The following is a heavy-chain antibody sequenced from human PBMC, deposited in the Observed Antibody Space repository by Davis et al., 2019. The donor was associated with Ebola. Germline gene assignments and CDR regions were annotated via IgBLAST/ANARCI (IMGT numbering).Heavy chain of an antibody. V-gene: IGHV4-34*08. D-gene: IGHD2-2*01. CDR2: INHSGST. CDR1: GFTFSDYY. CDR3: AGRPAIYYYYYGMDV. J-gene: IGHJ6*02. Sequence: MPGGSLRLSCAASGFTFSDYYMSWIRQPPGKGLEWIGEINHSGSTNYNPSLKSRVTISAATSKNQFSLKLSSVTAAETAVYYCAGRPAIYYYYYGMDVWGQGTTVTVSS.